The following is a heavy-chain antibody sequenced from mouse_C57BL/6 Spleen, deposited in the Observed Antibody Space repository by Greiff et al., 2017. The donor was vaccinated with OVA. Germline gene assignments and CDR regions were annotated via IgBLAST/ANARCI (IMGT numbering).Heavy chain of an antibody. V-gene: IGHV1-69*01. CDR3: ARPGTAMDY. D-gene: IGHD4-1*01. J-gene: IGHJ4*01. CDR1: GYTFTSYW. Sequence: QVQLQQPGAELVMPGASVKLSCKASGYTFTSYWMHWVKQRPGQGLEWIGEIDPSDSYTNYNQKFKGKSTLTVDKSSSTAYMQLSSLTSEDSAVYYCARPGTAMDYWGQGTSVTVSS. CDR2: IDPSDSYT.